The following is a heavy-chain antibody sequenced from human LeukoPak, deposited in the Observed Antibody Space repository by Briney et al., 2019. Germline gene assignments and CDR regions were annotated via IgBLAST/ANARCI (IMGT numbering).Heavy chain of an antibody. Sequence: ASVKVSCKASGYTFTGYYMHWVRQAPGQGLEWMGWINPNSGGTNYAQEFQGWVTVTSDTSISTAYMELSRLRSDDTAAYYCAREGPVERYFDWLSLRGDAFDIWGQGTMVTVSS. J-gene: IGHJ3*02. CDR1: GYTFTGYY. CDR2: INPNSGGT. V-gene: IGHV1-2*04. D-gene: IGHD3-9*01. CDR3: AREGPVERYFDWLSLRGDAFDI.